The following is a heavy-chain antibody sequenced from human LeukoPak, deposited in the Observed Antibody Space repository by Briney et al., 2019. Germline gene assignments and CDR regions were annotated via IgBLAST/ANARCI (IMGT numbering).Heavy chain of an antibody. Sequence: VASVKISCKASGYTFTSYDINWVRQATGQGLEWMGWMNPNSGNTGYAQKFQDRVIMTRNTSISTVSMELSSLRSDDTAVYYCARGLNWSGGNMDVWGKGTTVTVSS. V-gene: IGHV1-8*01. D-gene: IGHD3-3*01. J-gene: IGHJ6*03. CDR2: MNPNSGNT. CDR1: GYTFTSYD. CDR3: ARGLNWSGGNMDV.